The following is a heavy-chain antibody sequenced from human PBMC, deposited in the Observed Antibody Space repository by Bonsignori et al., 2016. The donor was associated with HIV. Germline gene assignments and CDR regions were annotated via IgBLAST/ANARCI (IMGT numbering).Heavy chain of an antibody. J-gene: IGHJ4*02. Sequence: WIRQPPGKALEWLAHIFSHDEKSYSTSLKNRLTISKDTSKSQVVLTMTDMDPVDTATYYCARMVEYSSSPFDYWGQGTLVTVSS. D-gene: IGHD6-6*01. CDR2: IFSHDEK. CDR3: ARMVEYSSSPFDY. V-gene: IGHV2-26*02.